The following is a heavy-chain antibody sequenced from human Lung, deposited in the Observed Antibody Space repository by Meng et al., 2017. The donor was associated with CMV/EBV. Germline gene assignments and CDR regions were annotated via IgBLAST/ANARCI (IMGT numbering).Heavy chain of an antibody. V-gene: IGHV3-23*01. D-gene: IGHD3-9*01. CDR3: ATYDLLTGPDY. CDR1: GFTFRNYA. Sequence: GGSLRLSCAASGFTFRNYAMSWVRQTPGMGLEWVSLIGGNGRNTDYAASVKGRFTISRDNSKSTLYLQMNSLRAEDTAIYYCATYDLLTGPDYWGQGTLVTDSS. J-gene: IGHJ4*02. CDR2: IGGNGRNT.